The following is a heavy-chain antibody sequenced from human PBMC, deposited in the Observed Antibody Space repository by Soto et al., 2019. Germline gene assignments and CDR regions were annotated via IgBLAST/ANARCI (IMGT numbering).Heavy chain of an antibody. CDR1: GFTFSSYS. CDR3: ARRSPVNCYYY. D-gene: IGHD2-15*01. Sequence: DVQLVQSGGDLVQPGGSLRLSCAASGFTFSSYSMHWVRQAPGKGLEYVSSISAGGGSTDYTHSVEGRFTISRDNSKNTLYLQMGSLRPEDVAVYYCARRSPVNCYYYWGQGTLVTVSS. CDR2: ISAGGGST. J-gene: IGHJ4*02. V-gene: IGHV3-64*01.